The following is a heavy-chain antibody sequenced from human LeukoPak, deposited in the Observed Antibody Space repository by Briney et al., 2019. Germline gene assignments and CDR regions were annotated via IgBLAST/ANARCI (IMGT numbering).Heavy chain of an antibody. CDR1: RFTFSSYG. CDR2: ISYDGSHK. Sequence: GGSLRLSCAASRFTFSSYGMHWVRQAPGKGLEWVAVISYDGSHKYYADSVKGRFTISRDNSKNTLYLQMNSLRAEDTAVYYCAKDRNIVGATTNFDYWGQGTLVTVSS. D-gene: IGHD1-26*01. CDR3: AKDRNIVGATTNFDY. J-gene: IGHJ4*02. V-gene: IGHV3-30*18.